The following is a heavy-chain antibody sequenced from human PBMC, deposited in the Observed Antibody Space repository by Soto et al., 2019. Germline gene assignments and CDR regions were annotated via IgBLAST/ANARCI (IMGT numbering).Heavy chain of an antibody. CDR1: GDRFSSNSAT. CDR2: TYYRSKWYT. CDR3: ARENGAAAQAHYYSGMDV. D-gene: IGHD2-2*01. V-gene: IGHV6-1*01. Sequence: SQTLSLTCAISGDRFSSNSATWNWIRQSPSRGLEWLGRTYYRSKWYTDYALSVKSRLTINPDTSKNLFSLQLNSVTPDDTAVYYCARENGAAAQAHYYSGMDVWGQGTTVTVSS. J-gene: IGHJ6*02.